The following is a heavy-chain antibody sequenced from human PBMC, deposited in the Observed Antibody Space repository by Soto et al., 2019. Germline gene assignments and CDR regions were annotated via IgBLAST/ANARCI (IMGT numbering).Heavy chain of an antibody. CDR3: ASFSIAATDPYGMEV. Sequence: QVQLVQSGAEVKKPGASVKVSCKASGYTFTSYGISWVRQAPGQGLEWMGWISASNGNTNYAQNLQGRVTMTTDTSTSTAYMELRSLRSDDTAVYYCASFSIAATDPYGMEVWGQGTTVTVSS. CDR1: GYTFTSYG. CDR2: ISASNGNT. J-gene: IGHJ6*02. D-gene: IGHD6-13*01. V-gene: IGHV1-18*01.